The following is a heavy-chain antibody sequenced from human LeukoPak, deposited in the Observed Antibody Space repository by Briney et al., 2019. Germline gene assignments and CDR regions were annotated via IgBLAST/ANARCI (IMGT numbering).Heavy chain of an antibody. J-gene: IGHJ3*02. D-gene: IGHD4-17*01. CDR3: ARGRSTGRSDAFDI. V-gene: IGHV4-34*01. CDR1: GFTFSSYW. CDR2: INHSGST. Sequence: AGGSLRLSCAASGFTFSSYWMSWVRQPPGKGLEWIGEINHSGSTNYNPSLKSRVTISVDTSKNQFSLKLSSVTAADTAVYYCARGRSTGRSDAFDIWGQGTMVTVSS.